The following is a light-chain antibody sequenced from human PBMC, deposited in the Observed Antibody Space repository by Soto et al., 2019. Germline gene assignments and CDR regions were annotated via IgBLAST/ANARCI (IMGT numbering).Light chain of an antibody. CDR2: DAS. J-gene: IGKJ4*01. V-gene: IGKV3-11*01. CDR3: QQRSTWPLT. CDR1: QSVSTY. Sequence: IVLTQSPATLSLSPGERATLSCRASQSVSTYLAWYQQKPGQAPRFLIYDASNRATGIPARFSGSGSGTDFTLTISSLEPEDFAIYYCQQRSTWPLTFGGGTKVEIK.